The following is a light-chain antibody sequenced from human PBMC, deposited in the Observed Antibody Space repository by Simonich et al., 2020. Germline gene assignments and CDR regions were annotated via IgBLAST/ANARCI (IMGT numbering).Light chain of an antibody. CDR1: RGSLASNY. CDR3: QSYDSCYSWV. J-gene: IGLJ3*02. CDR2: EDN. Sequence: NFMLTQPHSVSESPGKTVTISCTRSRGSLASNYVQWYQQRPRSAPTTVIYEDNQSPSGDPDRFSGSIGSTSNSASLTISGLKTEDEADYYCQSYDSCYSWVFGGGTKLTVL. V-gene: IGLV6-57*03.